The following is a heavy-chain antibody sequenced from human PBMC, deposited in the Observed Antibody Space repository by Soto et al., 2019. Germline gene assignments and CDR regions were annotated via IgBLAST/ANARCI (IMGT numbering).Heavy chain of an antibody. D-gene: IGHD4-17*01. V-gene: IGHV1-69*13. CDR3: TSHNPDLRATVVTHPNYYYYYGMDV. CDR1: GGTFSSYA. J-gene: IGHJ6*02. Sequence: SVKVSCKASGGTFSSYAISWVRQAPGQGLEWMGGIIPIFGTANYAQKFQGRVTITADESTSTAYMELSSLRSEDTAVYYYTSHNPDLRATVVTHPNYYYYYGMDVWGQGTTVTVSS. CDR2: IIPIFGTA.